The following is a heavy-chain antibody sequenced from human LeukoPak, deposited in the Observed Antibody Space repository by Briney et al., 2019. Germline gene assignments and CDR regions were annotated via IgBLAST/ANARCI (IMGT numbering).Heavy chain of an antibody. V-gene: IGHV3-7*01. D-gene: IGHD1-26*01. CDR2: IKQDGSEK. CDR3: ARDYSAPDY. Sequence: GGSLRLSCAASGFTFSSYWMSWVRQAPGKGLEWVANIKQDGSEKNCVDSVRGRFTISRGNAKNSLYLQMNSLSAEDTAVYYCARDYSAPDYWGQGTLVTVSS. J-gene: IGHJ4*02. CDR1: GFTFSSYW.